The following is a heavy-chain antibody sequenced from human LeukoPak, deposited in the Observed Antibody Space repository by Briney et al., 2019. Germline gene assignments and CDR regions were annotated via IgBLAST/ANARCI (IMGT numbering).Heavy chain of an antibody. D-gene: IGHD5-18*01. CDR1: GGSISSYY. CDR3: ARLPAMGNYYYYGMDV. CDR2: IYYSGST. J-gene: IGHJ6*02. V-gene: IGHV4-59*08. Sequence: SETLSLTCTVSGGSISSYYWSWIRQPPGKGLEWIGYIYYSGSTNYNPSLKSRVTISVDTSKNQFSLKLSSVTAADTAVYYCARLPAMGNYYYYGMDVWGQGTTVTVSS.